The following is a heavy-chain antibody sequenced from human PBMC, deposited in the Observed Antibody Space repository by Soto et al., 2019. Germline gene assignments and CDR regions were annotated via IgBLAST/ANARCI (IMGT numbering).Heavy chain of an antibody. CDR1: GYTFTRYG. Sequence: ASVKVSCKASGYTFTRYGISWVRQAPGQGLEWMGWISGYNGDTNYAQKFQDRVSMTIDTSTGTAYMELRSLTSDDTAIYYCAKNGQPPYYYYGLDVRGQRTRVTVSS. CDR2: ISGYNGDT. V-gene: IGHV1-18*01. J-gene: IGHJ6*02. CDR3: AKNGQPPYYYYGLDV. D-gene: IGHD2-8*01.